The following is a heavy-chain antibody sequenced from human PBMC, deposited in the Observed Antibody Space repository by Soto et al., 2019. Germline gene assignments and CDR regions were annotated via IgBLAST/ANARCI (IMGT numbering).Heavy chain of an antibody. CDR2: ISSSSSYI. J-gene: IGHJ4*02. CDR3: ARDPFTYYYDSSGHGIDY. CDR1: GFTFRTAW. V-gene: IGHV3-21*01. D-gene: IGHD3-22*01. Sequence: PGGSLRLSCVASGFTFRTAWMHWVRQAPGKGLEWVSSISSSSSYIYYADSVKGRFTISRDNAKNSLYLQMNSLRAEDTAVYYCARDPFTYYYDSSGHGIDYWGQGTLVTVSS.